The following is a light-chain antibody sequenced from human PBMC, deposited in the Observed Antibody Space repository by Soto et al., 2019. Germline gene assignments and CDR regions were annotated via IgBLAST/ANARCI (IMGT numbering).Light chain of an antibody. V-gene: IGKV1-39*01. CDR2: AAS. CDR1: QSISTY. J-gene: IGKJ2*02. Sequence: DIQMTQSPSSLSASVGDRVTITCRASQSISTYLNWYQQKVGKAPKLLIYAASSLQRGVASRFSGSGSATDVTLTISSLQPEDFATYYCRQSYSTPRTFGQGTKLEIK. CDR3: RQSYSTPRT.